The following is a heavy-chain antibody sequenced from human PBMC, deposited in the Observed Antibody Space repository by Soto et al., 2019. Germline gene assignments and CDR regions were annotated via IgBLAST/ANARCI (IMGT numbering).Heavy chain of an antibody. CDR2: ISGSGGST. CDR1: GFTFSSYA. CDR3: AKEANFDFWSGYYGWFDP. J-gene: IGHJ5*02. D-gene: IGHD3-3*01. V-gene: IGHV3-23*01. Sequence: EVQLLESGGGLVQPGGSLRLSCAASGFTFSSYAMSWVRQAPGKGLEWVSAISGSGGSTYYADSVKGRFTISRDNSKNTLYLQMNSLRAEDTAVYYCAKEANFDFWSGYYGWFDPWGQGTLVTVSS.